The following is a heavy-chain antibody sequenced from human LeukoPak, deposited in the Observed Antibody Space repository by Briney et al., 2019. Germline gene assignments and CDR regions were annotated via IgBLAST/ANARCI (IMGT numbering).Heavy chain of an antibody. D-gene: IGHD1-7*01. CDR1: GYTLTSYF. V-gene: IGHV1-46*01. CDR3: ARDQDWNYAFDI. CDR2: INPSGGST. J-gene: IGHJ3*02. Sequence: ASVKVSCKASGYTLTSYFIHWVRQAPGQGLEWMGIINPSGGSTSYAQKFQGRVTMTRDTSTSTVYMELSSLRSEDTAVYYCARDQDWNYAFDIWGQGAMVTVSS.